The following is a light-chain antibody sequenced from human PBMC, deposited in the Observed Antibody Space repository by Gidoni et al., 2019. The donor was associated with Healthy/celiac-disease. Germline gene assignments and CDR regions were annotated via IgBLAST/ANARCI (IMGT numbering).Light chain of an antibody. CDR2: EVS. CDR1: SSDVGNYNL. Sequence: QSALTQPASVSGSPGQSITISCTGTSSDVGNYNLVSWYQQHPGKAPKLMIYEVSKRHSGVSNRFSGSKSGNTASLTISGLQAEDEADYYCWSYAGGSTWVFGGGTKLTVL. J-gene: IGLJ3*02. V-gene: IGLV2-23*02. CDR3: WSYAGGSTWV.